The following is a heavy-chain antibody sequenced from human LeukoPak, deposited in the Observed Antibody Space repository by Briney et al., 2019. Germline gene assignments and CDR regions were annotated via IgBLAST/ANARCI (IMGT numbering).Heavy chain of an antibody. CDR3: AKELVGAKNFDY. J-gene: IGHJ4*02. V-gene: IGHV3-30*18. CDR2: ISYDGSNK. Sequence: GRSLRLSCAASGFTFSSYGMHWVRQAPGKGLEWVAVISYDGSNKYYADSVKGRFTISRDNTKNSLSLQMSGLRTEDTALYYCAKELVGAKNFDYWGQGTLVSVSS. CDR1: GFTFSSYG. D-gene: IGHD1-26*01.